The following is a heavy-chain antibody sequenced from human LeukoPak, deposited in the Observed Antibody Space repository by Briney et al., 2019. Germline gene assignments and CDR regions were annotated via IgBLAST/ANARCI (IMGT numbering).Heavy chain of an antibody. J-gene: IGHJ4*02. CDR1: GFTFSSYA. Sequence: PGGSLRLSCAASGFTFSSYAMHWVRQAPGKGLEWVAVISYDGSNKYYADSVKGRFTISRDNSKNTLYLQMNSLRAEDTAVYYCARDRYDSSGKALYYFDYWGQGTLVTVSS. CDR3: ARDRYDSSGKALYYFDY. D-gene: IGHD3-22*01. CDR2: ISYDGSNK. V-gene: IGHV3-30-3*01.